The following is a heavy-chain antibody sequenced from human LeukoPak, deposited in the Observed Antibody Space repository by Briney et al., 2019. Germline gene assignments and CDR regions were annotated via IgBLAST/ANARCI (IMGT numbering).Heavy chain of an antibody. CDR1: GGSFSGYY. Sequence: PSETLSPTCSVYGGSFSGYYWSWIRQPPGKGLEGIGEINHSGSTNYNPSLKSRVTISVDTSKNQFSLKLSSVTAADTAVYYCARAGRWEGRPHAFDIWGQGTMVTVSS. CDR2: INHSGST. V-gene: IGHV4-34*01. CDR3: ARAGRWEGRPHAFDI. J-gene: IGHJ3*02. D-gene: IGHD1-26*01.